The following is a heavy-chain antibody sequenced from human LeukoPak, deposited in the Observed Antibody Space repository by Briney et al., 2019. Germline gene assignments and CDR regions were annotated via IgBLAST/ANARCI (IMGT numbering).Heavy chain of an antibody. J-gene: IGHJ3*02. CDR3: ARDSGAFDI. Sequence: GGSLRLSCAASGFTFSTYWMTWVRQAPGKGLEWVANIKQDGSEKYYVDSMKGRFTISRDNAKNSLYLQMNSLRAEDTAVYYCARDSGAFDIWGQGTMVTVSS. D-gene: IGHD3-10*01. V-gene: IGHV3-7*03. CDR2: IKQDGSEK. CDR1: GFTFSTYW.